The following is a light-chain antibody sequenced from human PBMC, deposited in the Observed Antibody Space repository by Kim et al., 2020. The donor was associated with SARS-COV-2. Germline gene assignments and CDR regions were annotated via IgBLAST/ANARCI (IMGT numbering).Light chain of an antibody. V-gene: IGKV3-11*01. J-gene: IGKJ3*01. CDR1: QSVDNY. CDR3: QQRNNWPLT. Sequence: EVVLTQSPATLSLSPGERATLSCRASQSVDNYLAWYQQKPGQPPRLLIYDAFTRATGVPARFSGSGSGADFTLTISNLEPEDFAVYYCQQRNNWPLTFGPGTKVDIK. CDR2: DAF.